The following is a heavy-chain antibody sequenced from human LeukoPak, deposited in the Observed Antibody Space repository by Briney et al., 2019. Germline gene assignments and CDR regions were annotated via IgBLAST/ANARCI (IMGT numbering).Heavy chain of an antibody. J-gene: IGHJ4*02. Sequence: GGSLRLSCAASGFTFSSHGMHWVRQTPGKGLEWVAVISYDGSNRYYVDSVKGRFTISRDNSKNTLYLQMNSLRVEDTAVYYCAKDFEMATVNYYFDYWGQGTLVTVSP. CDR1: GFTFSSHG. CDR3: AKDFEMATVNYYFDY. CDR2: ISYDGSNR. D-gene: IGHD5-24*01. V-gene: IGHV3-30*18.